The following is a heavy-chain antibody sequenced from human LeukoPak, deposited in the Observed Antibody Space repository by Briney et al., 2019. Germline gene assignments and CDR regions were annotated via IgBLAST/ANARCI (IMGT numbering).Heavy chain of an antibody. D-gene: IGHD3-3*01. Sequence: GGSLRLSCAASGFTLSRYGMHWVRQAPGKGLEWVAFIRYDGSNKYYGDSVKGRFTISRDNSKNTLHLQMSSLRAEDTAVYYCGRDDYGRGYSLGYWGQGTLVTVSS. J-gene: IGHJ4*02. V-gene: IGHV3-30*02. CDR2: IRYDGSNK. CDR1: GFTLSRYG. CDR3: GRDDYGRGYSLGY.